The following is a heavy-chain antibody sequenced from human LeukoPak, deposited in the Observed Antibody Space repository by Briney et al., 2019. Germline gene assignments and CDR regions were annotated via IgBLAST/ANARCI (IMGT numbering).Heavy chain of an antibody. D-gene: IGHD6-19*01. J-gene: IGHJ4*02. V-gene: IGHV5-51*01. CDR2: IYPADSDT. CDR3: ASAQYSSGSVYYFDY. CDR1: GYSFSTYW. Sequence: GESQKISCKGSGYSFSTYWIGWVRQMPGKGLEWMGIIYPADSDTRYSPSFQGQVTISADKSISTAYLQWDTLRASDTAMYYCASAQYSSGSVYYFDYWGQGTLVTVSS.